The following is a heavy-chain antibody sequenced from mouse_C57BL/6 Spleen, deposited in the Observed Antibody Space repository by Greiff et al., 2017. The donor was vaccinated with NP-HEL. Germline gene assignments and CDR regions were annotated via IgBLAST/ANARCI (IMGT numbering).Heavy chain of an antibody. V-gene: IGHV1-82*01. CDR2: IYPGDGDT. CDR3: ARENPGYFDV. Sequence: VKLQESGPELVKPGASVKISCKASGYAFSSSWMNWVKQRPGKGLEWIGRIYPGDGDTNYNGKFKGKATLTADKSSSTAYMQLSSLTSEDSAVYFCARENPGYFDVWGTGTTVTVSS. CDR1: GYAFSSSW. J-gene: IGHJ1*03.